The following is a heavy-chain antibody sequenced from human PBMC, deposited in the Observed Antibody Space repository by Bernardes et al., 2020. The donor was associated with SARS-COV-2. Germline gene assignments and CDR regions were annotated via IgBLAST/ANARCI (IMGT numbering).Heavy chain of an antibody. CDR1: GFTFSSYA. D-gene: IGHD6-19*01. V-gene: IGHV3-23*01. CDR2: ITGSDDTT. J-gene: IGHJ4*02. Sequence: GGSLRLSCAASGFTFSSYAMTWVRQAPGKVLEWFSAITGSDDTTYYADSLKGRFTISRDNSKNTLYLHMNSLRAEDTAVYYCAKERRYNSAWYPIQFDYWGQGTLVTVSS. CDR3: AKERRYNSAWYPIQFDY.